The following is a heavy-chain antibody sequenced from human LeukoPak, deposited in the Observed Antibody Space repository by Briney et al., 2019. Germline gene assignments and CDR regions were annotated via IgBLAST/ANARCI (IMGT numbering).Heavy chain of an antibody. CDR1: GYTFTGYY. Sequence: ASVKVSCKASGYTFTGYYMHWLRQAPGQGLEWMGRINPNSGGTNYAQKFQGRVTMTRDTSISTAYMELSRLRSDDTAVYYCARDRNYYDSSGYYYVRDAFDIWGQGTMVTVSS. CDR2: INPNSGGT. J-gene: IGHJ3*02. D-gene: IGHD3-22*01. V-gene: IGHV1-2*06. CDR3: ARDRNYYDSSGYYYVRDAFDI.